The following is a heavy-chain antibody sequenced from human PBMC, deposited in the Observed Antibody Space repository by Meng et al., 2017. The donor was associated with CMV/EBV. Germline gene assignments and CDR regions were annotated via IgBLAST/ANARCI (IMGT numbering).Heavy chain of an antibody. V-gene: IGHV3-15*01. D-gene: IGHD3-3*01. CDR1: GFTFSNAW. CDR2: IKSKTDGGTT. CDR3: TTGGDYDFWDFDY. J-gene: IGHJ4*02. Sequence: GESLKISCAASGFTFSNAWMSWVRQAPGKGLEWVGRIKSKTDGGTTDYAAPAKGRFTISRDDSKNTLYLQMNSLKTEDTAVYYCTTGGDYDFWDFDYWGQGTLVTVSS.